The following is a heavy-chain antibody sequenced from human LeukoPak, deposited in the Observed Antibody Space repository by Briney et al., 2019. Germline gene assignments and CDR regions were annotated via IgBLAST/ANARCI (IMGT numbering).Heavy chain of an antibody. CDR3: AKYQLPLPS. CDR1: GFTFSSYS. Sequence: GGSLRLSCAASGFTFSSYSMNWVRQAPGKGLEWVSYISSSSSTIYYADSVKGRFTISRDNAKNSLYLQMNSLKTEDTAVYYCAKYQLPLPSWGQGTLVTVSS. V-gene: IGHV3-48*04. J-gene: IGHJ4*02. D-gene: IGHD2-2*01. CDR2: ISSSSSTI.